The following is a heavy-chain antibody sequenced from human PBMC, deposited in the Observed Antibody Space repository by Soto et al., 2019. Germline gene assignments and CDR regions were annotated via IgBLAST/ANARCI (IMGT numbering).Heavy chain of an antibody. V-gene: IGHV1-69*13. Sequence: SVKVSCKASGGTFSSYAISWVRQAPGQGLEWMGGIIPTFGTANYAQKFQGRVTITADESTSTAYMELSSLRSEDTAVYYCARGQKYSSSWYENWFDPWGQGTLVTVSS. D-gene: IGHD6-13*01. CDR1: GGTFSSYA. CDR2: IIPTFGTA. CDR3: ARGQKYSSSWYENWFDP. J-gene: IGHJ5*02.